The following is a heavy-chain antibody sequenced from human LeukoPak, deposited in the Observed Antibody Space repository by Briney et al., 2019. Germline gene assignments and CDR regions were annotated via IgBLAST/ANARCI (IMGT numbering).Heavy chain of an antibody. J-gene: IGHJ4*02. CDR2: IHYSGST. D-gene: IGHD1-14*01. CDR1: GGSFSCYY. CDR3: ARHNFNYGTRFFDY. V-gene: IGHV4-59*08. Sequence: SETLSLTCTVSGGSFSCYYWSWIRQPPGKGLEWIGYIHYSGSTNYNPSLKSRVTISVDTSKSQFSLKLNSVTAADTAVYYCARHNFNYGTRFFDYWGQGTLVTVSS.